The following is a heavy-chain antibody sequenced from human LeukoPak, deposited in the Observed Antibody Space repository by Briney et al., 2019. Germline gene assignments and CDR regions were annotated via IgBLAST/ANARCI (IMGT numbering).Heavy chain of an antibody. Sequence: PSETLSLTCTVSGGSISSSSYYWGWIRQPPGKGLEWIGSIYYSGSTYYNPSLKSRVTISVDTSKNQFSLKLSSVTAADTAVYYCARGRKQWRNNWFDPWGQGTLVTVSS. CDR1: GGSISSSSYY. V-gene: IGHV4-39*07. J-gene: IGHJ5*02. CDR3: ARGRKQWRNNWFDP. CDR2: IYYSGST. D-gene: IGHD6-19*01.